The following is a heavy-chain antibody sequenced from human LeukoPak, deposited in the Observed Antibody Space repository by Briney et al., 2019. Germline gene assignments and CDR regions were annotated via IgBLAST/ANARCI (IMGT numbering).Heavy chain of an antibody. J-gene: IGHJ4*02. CDR1: GYTLTRHY. Sequence: AASVKVSCKASGYTLTRHYMHWVRQAPGQGLEWMGIINPSGDITSYAQKFQGRVTMTRETSASTVYMELSRLRSDDTAVYYCARVYDFWSGYYTLDYWGQGTLVTVSS. V-gene: IGHV1-46*01. CDR2: INPSGDIT. D-gene: IGHD3-3*01. CDR3: ARVYDFWSGYYTLDY.